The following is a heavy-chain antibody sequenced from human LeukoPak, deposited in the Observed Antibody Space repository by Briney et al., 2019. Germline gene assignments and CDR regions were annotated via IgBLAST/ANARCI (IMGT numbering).Heavy chain of an antibody. CDR2: IKEDRSEK. V-gene: IGHV3-7*01. CDR3: ASGRQLGY. D-gene: IGHD6-13*01. J-gene: IGHJ4*02. CDR1: GFTFSNYW. Sequence: GGSLRLSCAPSGFTFSNYWMSWVRQAPGKGLEWVANIKEDRSEKYYVDSVKGRFTISRDNARNSLYLQMNSLRAEDTAVYYCASGRQLGYWGQGTLVTVSS.